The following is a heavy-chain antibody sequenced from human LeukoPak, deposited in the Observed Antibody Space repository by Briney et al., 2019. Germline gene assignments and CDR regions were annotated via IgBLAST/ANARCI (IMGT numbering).Heavy chain of an antibody. V-gene: IGHV4-39*01. D-gene: IGHD4-17*01. Sequence: SETLSLTCTVSGGSISSSSYYWGWIRQPPGKGLEWIGRIYYSGSTYYNPPLQSRVTISVDTSKNQLSLKLSSATAADTAVYYCASLPNGDYDAYWGQGTLVTASS. CDR3: ASLPNGDYDAY. J-gene: IGHJ4*02. CDR2: IYYSGST. CDR1: GGSISSSSYY.